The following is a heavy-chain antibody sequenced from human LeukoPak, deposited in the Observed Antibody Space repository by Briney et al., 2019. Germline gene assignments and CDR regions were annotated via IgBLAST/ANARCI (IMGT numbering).Heavy chain of an antibody. V-gene: IGHV4-39*07. CDR2: IYYSGST. D-gene: IGHD7-27*01. CDR1: GGSISSSSYY. CDR3: ARDRQTNWGGAFDI. Sequence: SETLSLTCTVSGGSISSSSYYWGWIRQPPGKGLEWIGSIYYSGSTYYNPSLKSRVTISVDTSKNQFSLKLSSVTAADTAVYYCARDRQTNWGGAFDIWGQGTMVTVSS. J-gene: IGHJ3*02.